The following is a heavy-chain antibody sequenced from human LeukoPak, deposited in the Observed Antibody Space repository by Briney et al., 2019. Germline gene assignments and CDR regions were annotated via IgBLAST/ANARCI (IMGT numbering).Heavy chain of an antibody. CDR2: INWNSVHI. Sequence: GGSLRLSCAASGFTFNVYDINWVRQVPGKGLEWVSVINWNSVHIGYADSVRGRFTISRDNSKNTLYLQMNSLRAEDTAVYYCAKDGQRRVGISMIRGVRVKAYYFDYWGQGTLVTVSS. V-gene: IGHV3-9*01. CDR1: GFTFNVYD. J-gene: IGHJ4*02. D-gene: IGHD3-10*01. CDR3: AKDGQRRVGISMIRGVRVKAYYFDY.